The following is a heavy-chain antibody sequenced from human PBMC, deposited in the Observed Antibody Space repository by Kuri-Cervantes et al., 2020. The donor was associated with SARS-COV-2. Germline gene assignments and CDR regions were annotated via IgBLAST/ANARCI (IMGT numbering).Heavy chain of an antibody. CDR1: GGSISSHY. V-gene: IGHV4-59*11. CDR2: IYYSGST. D-gene: IGHD3-3*01. J-gene: IGHJ5*02. CDR3: ARSVREYDFWSGYPNWFDP. Sequence: SETLSLTCTVSGGSISSHYWSWIRQPPGKGLEWIGYIYYSGSTNYNPSLKSRVTISVDTSKNQFSLKLSSVTAADTAVYYCARSVREYDFWSGYPNWFDPWGQGTLVTVSS.